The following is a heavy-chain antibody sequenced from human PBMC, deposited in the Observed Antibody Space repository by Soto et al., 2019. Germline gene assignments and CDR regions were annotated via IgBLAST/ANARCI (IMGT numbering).Heavy chain of an antibody. Sequence: TLSLTCAVYGGSFSGYYWSWIRQPPGKGLEWIGEINHIGSTNYNPSLKSRVTISVDTSKNQFSLKLSSVTAADTAVYYCASVSTAKNPYDYWGQGTLVTGSS. J-gene: IGHJ4*02. CDR3: ASVSTAKNPYDY. CDR2: INHIGST. D-gene: IGHD2-21*02. CDR1: GGSFSGYY. V-gene: IGHV4-34*01.